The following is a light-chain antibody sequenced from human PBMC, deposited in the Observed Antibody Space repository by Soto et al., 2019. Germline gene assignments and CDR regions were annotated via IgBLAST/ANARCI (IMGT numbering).Light chain of an antibody. J-gene: IGLJ1*01. CDR1: TSDIHDFNS. Sequence: ALAQPASVSGSPGQSITISCSGPTSDIHDFNSISWYRHHPGKAPRLIVYDVNKRPSGISPRFSGSKSGLTASLTISGLQGEDEADYFCTSYTAKNTLVFGTGTKVTVL. CDR3: TSYTAKNTLV. CDR2: DVN. V-gene: IGLV2-14*01.